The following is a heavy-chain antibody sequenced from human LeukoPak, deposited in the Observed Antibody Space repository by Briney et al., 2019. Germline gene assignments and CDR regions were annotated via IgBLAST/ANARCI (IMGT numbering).Heavy chain of an antibody. CDR2: IYYSGST. Sequence: SETLSLTCTVSGGSTSTNYWTWIRQPPGKGLEWIGYIYYSGSTNYNPSLKSRVTISVDTSKNQFSLKLSSVTAADTAVYYCARWGHQRGANAIDIWGQGTMVTVSS. CDR1: GGSTSTNY. J-gene: IGHJ3*02. V-gene: IGHV4-59*01. CDR3: ARWGHQRGANAIDI. D-gene: IGHD7-27*01.